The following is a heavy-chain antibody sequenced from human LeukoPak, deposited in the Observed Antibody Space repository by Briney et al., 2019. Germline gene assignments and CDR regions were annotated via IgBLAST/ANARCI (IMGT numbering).Heavy chain of an antibody. CDR2: INIDGSVT. V-gene: IGHV3-74*01. CDR1: GFSLSGYW. CDR3: ARAPVDGYSRSFDY. D-gene: IGHD6-6*01. J-gene: IGHJ4*02. Sequence: GGSLRLSCAASGFSLSGYWMHWVRQAPGKGLEWVSRINIDGSVTTYADSVKGRFTISRDNAKKTAYLHMNSLRSEDTAVYYCARAPVDGYSRSFDYWGQGSLVTVPS.